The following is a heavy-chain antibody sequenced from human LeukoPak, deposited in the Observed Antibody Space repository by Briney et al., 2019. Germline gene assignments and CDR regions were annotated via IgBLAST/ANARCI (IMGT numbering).Heavy chain of an antibody. V-gene: IGHV4-34*01. CDR3: ARKSGHDYYDSSGYYYHY. Sequence: SETLSLTCAGYGGSFSGYYWSWIRQPPGKGLEWIGEINHSGSTNYNPSLKSRVTISVDTSKNQFSLKLSSVTAADTAVYYCARKSGHDYYDSSGYYYHYWGQGTLVTVSS. J-gene: IGHJ4*02. CDR2: INHSGST. D-gene: IGHD3-22*01. CDR1: GGSFSGYY.